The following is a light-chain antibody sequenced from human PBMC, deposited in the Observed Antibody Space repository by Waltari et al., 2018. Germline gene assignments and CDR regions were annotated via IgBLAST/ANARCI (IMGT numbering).Light chain of an antibody. CDR3: SAWDDSLNAWV. CDR2: YNN. CDR1: SSNIGRYA. J-gene: IGLJ3*02. V-gene: IGLV1-44*01. Sequence: QSVLTQPPSVSGTPGQRVTISCPGSSSNIGRYAVNLYQQFPGTAPKLLIYYNNQRPSGVPDRFSGSKSGTSASLAISGLQSADEADYHCSAWDDSLNAWVFGGGTRLTVL.